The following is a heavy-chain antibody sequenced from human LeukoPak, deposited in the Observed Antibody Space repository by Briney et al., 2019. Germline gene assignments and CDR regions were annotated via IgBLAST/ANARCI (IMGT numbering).Heavy chain of an antibody. CDR1: GFDFTAYG. V-gene: IGHV5-51*01. CDR3: ARHLLCAWFGF. CDR2: IYPGGSNG. Sequence: GESLRISCKCSGFDFTAYGIAWVRQIPGKGLEWMGNIYPGGSNGRYSPSFQGQVTMSADKSITTVYLQWSSLKASDTAMYDCARHLLCAWFGFWGQGSVVTVSS. D-gene: IGHD2-21*01. J-gene: IGHJ4*02.